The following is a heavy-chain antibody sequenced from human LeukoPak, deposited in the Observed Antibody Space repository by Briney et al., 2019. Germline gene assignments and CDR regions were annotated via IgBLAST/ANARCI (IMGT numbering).Heavy chain of an antibody. CDR2: ISGSGGST. CDR1: GFTFSSYA. V-gene: IGHV3-23*01. D-gene: IGHD6-13*01. Sequence: PGGSLRLSCAASGFTFSSYAMSWVRQAPGKGLEWVPAISGSGGSTYYADSVKGRFTISRDNSKNTLYLQMNILRAEDTAVYYCAKRVAAPGPTFDYWGQGTLVTVSS. J-gene: IGHJ4*02. CDR3: AKRVAAPGPTFDY.